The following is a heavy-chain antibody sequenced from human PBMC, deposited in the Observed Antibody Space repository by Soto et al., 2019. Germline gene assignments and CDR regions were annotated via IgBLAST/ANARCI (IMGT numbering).Heavy chain of an antibody. Sequence: QLQLQESGPGLVKPSETLSLTCTVSGGSISSNRYYWGWIRQPPGKGLEWIGSIYYSGNTFDNPSLKSRVTISVDTSRNQFSLKLSSGTATDTAVYFCARRGYTSGWYHDYWGQGTLVTVSS. D-gene: IGHD6-19*01. CDR3: ARRGYTSGWYHDY. V-gene: IGHV4-39*01. CDR2: IYYSGNT. CDR1: GGSISSNRYY. J-gene: IGHJ4*02.